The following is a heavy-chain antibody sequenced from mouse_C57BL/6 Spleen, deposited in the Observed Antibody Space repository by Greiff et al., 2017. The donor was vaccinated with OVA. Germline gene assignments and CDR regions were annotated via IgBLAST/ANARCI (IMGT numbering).Heavy chain of an antibody. V-gene: IGHV5-17*01. J-gene: IGHJ2*01. CDR1: GFTFSDYG. CDR3: ARYDGYFYVDY. D-gene: IGHD2-3*01. CDR2: ISSGSSTI. Sequence: EVQLVESGGGLVKPGGSLKLSCAASGFTFSDYGMHWVRQAPEKGLEWVAYISSGSSTIYYADTVKGRFTISRDNAKNTLFLQMTSLRSEDTAMYYCARYDGYFYVDYWGQGTTLTVSS.